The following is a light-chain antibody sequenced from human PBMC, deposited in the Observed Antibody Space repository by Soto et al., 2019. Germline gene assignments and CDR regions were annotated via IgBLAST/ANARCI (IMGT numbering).Light chain of an antibody. V-gene: IGKV1-12*01. J-gene: IGKJ4*01. CDR3: QQANTFPPT. CDR1: QGISSW. Sequence: DIQMTQSPSSVSASVGDRVTISCRASQGISSWLVWYQQKPGKAPNLLIYAASSLQSGVLSRFSGSGSGTDFTLTISSLQPEDFATYYCQQANTFPPTFGGGTKVEIK. CDR2: AAS.